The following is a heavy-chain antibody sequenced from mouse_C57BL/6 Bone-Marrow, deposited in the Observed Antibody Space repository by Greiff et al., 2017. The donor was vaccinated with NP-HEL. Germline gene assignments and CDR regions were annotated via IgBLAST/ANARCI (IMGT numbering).Heavy chain of an antibody. D-gene: IGHD1-1*01. CDR1: GYTFTSYW. CDR3: ARGGRLLWFAY. CDR2: IYPSDSET. J-gene: IGHJ3*01. Sequence: QVQLQQPGAELVRPGSSVKLSCKASGYTFTSYWMDWVKQRPGQGLEWIGNIYPSDSETHYNQKFKDKATLTVDKSSSTAYMQLSSLTSEDSAVYYCARGGRLLWFAYGGQGTLVTVSA. V-gene: IGHV1-61*01.